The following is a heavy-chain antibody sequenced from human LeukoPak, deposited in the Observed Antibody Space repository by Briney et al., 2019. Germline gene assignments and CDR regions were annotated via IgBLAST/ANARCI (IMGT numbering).Heavy chain of an antibody. D-gene: IGHD3-22*01. CDR3: ARDRGYSFDS. Sequence: GGSLRLSCAASGFTFSIYWMHWVRQAPGKGLVWVSHINGYGSSTTYADAVKGRFTISRDNAKNTLYLQMNSLRAEDTAVYYCARDRGYSFDSWGQGTLVTVSS. CDR2: INGYGSST. J-gene: IGHJ4*02. CDR1: GFTFSIYW. V-gene: IGHV3-74*01.